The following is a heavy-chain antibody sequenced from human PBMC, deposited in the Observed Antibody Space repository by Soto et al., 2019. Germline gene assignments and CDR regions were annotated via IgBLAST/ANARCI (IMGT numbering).Heavy chain of an antibody. V-gene: IGHV3-23*01. CDR1: GFTFSTYT. D-gene: IGHD3-3*01. CDR3: DTYYDFWSGYPPMVYYYYGMDV. CDR2: ISGSGGST. J-gene: IGHJ6*02. Sequence: GGSLRLSCAASGFTFSTYTMNWVRQGPGQGLEWVSAISGSGGSTYYADSVKGRFTISRDNSKNTLYLQMNSLRAEDTAVYYCDTYYDFWSGYPPMVYYYYGMDVWGQGTTVTVSS.